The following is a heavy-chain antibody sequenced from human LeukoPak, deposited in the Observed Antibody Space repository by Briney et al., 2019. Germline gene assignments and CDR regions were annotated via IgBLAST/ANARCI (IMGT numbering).Heavy chain of an antibody. J-gene: IGHJ4*02. CDR2: INHGGST. Sequence: SETLSLTCAVYGGSFSGYYWSWIRQPPGQGLEWIGEINHGGSTNYNPSLKSRVTISVDTSKNQFSLKLSSVTAADTAVYYCARDVAVAKRGDAFDYWGQGTLVTVSS. V-gene: IGHV4-34*01. CDR3: ARDVAVAKRGDAFDY. D-gene: IGHD6-19*01. CDR1: GGSFSGYY.